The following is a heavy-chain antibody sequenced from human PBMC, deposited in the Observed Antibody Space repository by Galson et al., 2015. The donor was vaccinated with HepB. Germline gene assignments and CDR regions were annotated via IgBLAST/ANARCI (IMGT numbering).Heavy chain of an antibody. CDR3: ARAGGPKTVTKSPFDY. V-gene: IGHV3-21*01. CDR2: ISSSSSYI. Sequence: SLRLSCAASGFTFSSYSMNWVRQAPGKGLEWVSSISSSSSYIYYADSVKGRFTISRDNAKNSLYLQMNSLRAEDTAVYYCARAGGPKTVTKSPFDYWGQGTLVTVSS. CDR1: GFTFSSYS. J-gene: IGHJ4*02. D-gene: IGHD4-17*01.